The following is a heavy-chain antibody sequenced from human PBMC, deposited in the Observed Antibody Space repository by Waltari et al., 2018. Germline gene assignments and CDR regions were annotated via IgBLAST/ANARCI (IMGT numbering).Heavy chain of an antibody. CDR2: ISGSGGST. J-gene: IGHJ5*02. V-gene: IGHV3-23*01. CDR3: AAGSGYLRYNWFDP. Sequence: VQLQESGPGLVKPSQTLSLPCTVSGGSISSGGYFWSWIRQPPGKGMEWVAAISGSGGSTYYADSVKGRFTIARDNSKNTLYVQMNSLRAEDTAVYYWAAGSGYLRYNWFDPWGQGTLVTVSS. CDR1: GGSISSGGYF. D-gene: IGHD3-22*01.